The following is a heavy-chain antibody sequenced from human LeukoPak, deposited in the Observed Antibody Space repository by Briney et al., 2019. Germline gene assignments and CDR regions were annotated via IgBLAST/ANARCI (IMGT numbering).Heavy chain of an antibody. CDR1: GGSFSGYY. J-gene: IGHJ4*02. D-gene: IGHD6-19*01. Sequence: PSETLSLTCAVYGGSFSGYYWSWIRQPPGKGLEWIGEINHSGSTNYNPSLKSRVTISVDTSKNQFSLKLSSVTAADTAVYYCARQAQGWTAILAVAGAFDYWGQGTLVTVSS. CDR3: ARQAQGWTAILAVAGAFDY. CDR2: INHSGST. V-gene: IGHV4-34*01.